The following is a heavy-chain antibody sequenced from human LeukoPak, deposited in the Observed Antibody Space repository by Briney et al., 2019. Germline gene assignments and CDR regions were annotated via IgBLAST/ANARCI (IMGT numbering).Heavy chain of an antibody. CDR2: ISAYNGNT. CDR1: GYTFTSYG. D-gene: IGHD2-2*01. J-gene: IGHJ5*02. Sequence: GASVKVSCKASGYTFTSYGISWVRQAPGQGLEWMGWISAYNGNTNYAQKFQGRVTITTDESTSTAYMELSSLRSEDTAVYYCARDLSLAGSIEGMPGARVSPPGGWFDPWGQGTLVTVSS. CDR3: ARDLSLAGSIEGMPGARVSPPGGWFDP. V-gene: IGHV1-18*01.